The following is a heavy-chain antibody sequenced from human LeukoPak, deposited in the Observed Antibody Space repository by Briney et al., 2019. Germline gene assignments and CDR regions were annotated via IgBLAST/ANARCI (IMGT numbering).Heavy chain of an antibody. CDR3: ARVRKGYYYDSSGSYYYYMDV. Sequence: GASVKVSCKASGYTFTGYYMHWVRQAPGQGLEWMGWINPNSGGTNYAQKFQGRVTMTRDTSISTAYMELSRLRSDDTAVYYCARVRKGYYYDSSGSYYYYMDVWGKGTTVTVSS. V-gene: IGHV1-2*02. D-gene: IGHD3-22*01. J-gene: IGHJ6*03. CDR1: GYTFTGYY. CDR2: INPNSGGT.